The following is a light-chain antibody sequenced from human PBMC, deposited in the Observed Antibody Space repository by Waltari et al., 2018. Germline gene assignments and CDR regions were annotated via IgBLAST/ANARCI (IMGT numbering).Light chain of an antibody. V-gene: IGKV3-20*01. Sequence: EIVLTQSPGTLSLSPGERATLSCKASQTVTSNSLAWYQQRPGQAPRIRIYDSSIRATGIPDRFSGGGSGTDFTLTISRLEPEDFAVYHGQQYGRSPYTFGQGTKLEIK. CDR1: QTVTSNS. J-gene: IGKJ2*01. CDR3: QQYGRSPYT. CDR2: DSS.